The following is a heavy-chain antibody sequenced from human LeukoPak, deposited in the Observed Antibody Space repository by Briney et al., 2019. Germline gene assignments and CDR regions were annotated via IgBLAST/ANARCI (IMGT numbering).Heavy chain of an antibody. D-gene: IGHD3-22*01. CDR2: ISSSGTYI. V-gene: IGHV3-21*04. CDR3: ARGLAVGTRGYREPDSFDY. CDR1: GFTFSSYA. J-gene: IGHJ4*02. Sequence: GGSLRLSCAASGFTFSSYAMNWIRQAPGKGLEWVSSISSSGTYIYYADLVEGRFTISRDNAKNSLYLQMNSLRAEDTAVYYCARGLAVGTRGYREPDSFDYWGQGALVTVSS.